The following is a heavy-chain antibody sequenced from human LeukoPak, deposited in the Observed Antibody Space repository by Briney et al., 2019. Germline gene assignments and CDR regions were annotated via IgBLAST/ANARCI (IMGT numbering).Heavy chain of an antibody. CDR2: IYYSGST. CDR3: ASITNPYVP. J-gene: IGHJ5*02. CDR1: GSSISSYY. V-gene: IGHV4-59*01. Sequence: SETLSLTCTVSGSSISSYYWSWIRQPPGKGLEWIGYIYYSGSTNYNPSLKSRVTISVDTSKNQFSLKLSSVTAADTAVYYCASITNPYVPWGQGTLVTVSS. D-gene: IGHD3-10*01.